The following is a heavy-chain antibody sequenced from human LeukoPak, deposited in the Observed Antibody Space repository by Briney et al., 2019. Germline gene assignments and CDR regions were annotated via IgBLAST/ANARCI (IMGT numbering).Heavy chain of an antibody. CDR3: ARDRGSYGLDY. V-gene: IGHV4-4*07. D-gene: IGHD1-26*01. Sequence: SETLSLTCTVSGGSISSYYWSWIRQPAGKGLEWIGRIYTSGSTNYNPSLTSRVTMLVDTTKNQFSLKLSSVTAADTAVYYCARDRGSYGLDYWGQGTLVTVSS. CDR1: GGSISSYY. J-gene: IGHJ4*02. CDR2: IYTSGST.